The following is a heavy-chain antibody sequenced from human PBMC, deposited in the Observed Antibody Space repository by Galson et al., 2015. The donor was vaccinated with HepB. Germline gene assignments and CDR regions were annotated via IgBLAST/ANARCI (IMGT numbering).Heavy chain of an antibody. Sequence: SVKVSCKASGYTFTNYGISWVRQAPGQGLEWMGWISGSKGNTKDAQTFEGRITMITDTSTSTAYMELRSLRSDDTAMYYCARDNSGSNWGGIDYWGQGTPVTVSS. CDR2: ISGSKGNT. CDR1: GYTFTNYG. CDR3: ARDNSGSNWGGIDY. V-gene: IGHV1-18*01. J-gene: IGHJ4*02. D-gene: IGHD1-26*01.